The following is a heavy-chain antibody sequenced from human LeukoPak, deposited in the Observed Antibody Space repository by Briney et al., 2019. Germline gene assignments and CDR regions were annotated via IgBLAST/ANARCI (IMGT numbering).Heavy chain of an antibody. D-gene: IGHD6-13*01. J-gene: IGHJ4*02. V-gene: IGHV3-23*01. Sequence: GGSLRLSCTASGFTFSGYSMNWIRQAPGKGLEWVSAISGSGGSTYYADSVKGRFTISRDNSKNTLYLQMNSLRAEDTAVYYCAKGGSSWSSYWGQGTLVTVSS. CDR3: AKGGSSWSSY. CDR2: ISGSGGST. CDR1: GFTFSGYS.